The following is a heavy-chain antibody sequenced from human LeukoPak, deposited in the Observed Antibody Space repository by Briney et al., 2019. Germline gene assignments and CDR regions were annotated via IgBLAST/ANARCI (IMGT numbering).Heavy chain of an antibody. Sequence: PGGSLRLSCAASGFTFSNSFMHWVRQAPGKGLEWVAVIWYDGSNKYYADSVKGRFTIYRDNSKNTLYLQMNSLRAEDTAVYYCARDVGYSSGWFRDYYYYGMDVWGQGTTVTVSS. CDR3: ARDVGYSSGWFRDYYYYGMDV. CDR2: IWYDGSNK. J-gene: IGHJ6*02. CDR1: GFTFSNSF. D-gene: IGHD6-19*01. V-gene: IGHV3-33*08.